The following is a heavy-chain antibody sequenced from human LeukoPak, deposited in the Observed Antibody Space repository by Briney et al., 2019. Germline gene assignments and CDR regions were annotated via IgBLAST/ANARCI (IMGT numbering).Heavy chain of an antibody. V-gene: IGHV1-69*13. CDR2: IIPVYGTA. J-gene: IGHJ4*02. CDR1: GGTFNNYA. Sequence: ASVKVSCKASGGTFNNYAISWVRQAPGQGLEWMAGIIPVYGTASYAQNFQGEVTITSDESTSTSYLELSSLRSEDTAVYYCARPNKAAQYGPFDYWGQGTLVTVSS. CDR3: ARPNKAAQYGPFDY. D-gene: IGHD6-6*01.